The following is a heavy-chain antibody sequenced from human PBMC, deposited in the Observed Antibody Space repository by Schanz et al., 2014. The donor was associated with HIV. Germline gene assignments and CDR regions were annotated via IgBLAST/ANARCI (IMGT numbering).Heavy chain of an antibody. V-gene: IGHV3-9*01. J-gene: IGHJ5*02. CDR3: ARDPNTQAWFDP. CDR1: GLTFDDYA. Sequence: EVQLVESGGGVVQPGRSLRLSCAAFGLTFDDYAMHWVRQVPGKGLEWVSGINWNSGRIGYADSVKGRFTISRDNAKKSLYLQMDSLRGEDTAVYYCARDPNTQAWFDPWGQGTPVSVSS. CDR2: INWNSGRI. D-gene: IGHD2-2*02.